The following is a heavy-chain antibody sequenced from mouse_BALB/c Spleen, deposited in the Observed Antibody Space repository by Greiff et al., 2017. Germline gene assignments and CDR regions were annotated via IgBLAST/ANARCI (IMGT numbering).Heavy chain of an antibody. D-gene: IGHD1-1*01. CDR2: ISYSGST. V-gene: IGHV3-8*02. Sequence: EVKLLESGPSLVKPSQTLSLTCSVTGDSITSGYWNWIRKFPGNKLEYMGYISYSGSTYYNPSLKSRISITRDTSKNQYYLQLNSVTTEDTATYYCARSSLDYYGSSLFAYWGQGTLVTVSA. CDR1: GDSITSGY. CDR3: ARSSLDYYGSSLFAY. J-gene: IGHJ3*01.